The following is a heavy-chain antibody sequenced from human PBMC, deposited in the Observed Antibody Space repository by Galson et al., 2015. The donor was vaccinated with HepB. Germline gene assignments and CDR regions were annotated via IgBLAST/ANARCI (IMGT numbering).Heavy chain of an antibody. CDR3: ASATYYYDSSGPFDY. CDR1: GFTFSSYG. Sequence: SLRLSCAASGFTFSSYGMHWVRQAPGKGLEWVAFIRYDGSNKYYADSVKGRFTISRDNSKSTLYLQMNSLRAEDTAVYYCASATYYYDSSGPFDYWGQGTLVTVSS. CDR2: IRYDGSNK. D-gene: IGHD3-22*01. V-gene: IGHV3-30*02. J-gene: IGHJ4*02.